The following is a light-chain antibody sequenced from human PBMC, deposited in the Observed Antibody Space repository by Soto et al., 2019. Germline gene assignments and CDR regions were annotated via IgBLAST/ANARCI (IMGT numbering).Light chain of an antibody. Sequence: EIVLTQSPGTLSLSPGERATLSCRASQSVSSSYLAWYQQKPGQAPRLLIYGASTRATGIPDRFSGSGSHTDFTLTISRLEPEDFAVYYCQQYGSSPYTFGQGTKLEIK. J-gene: IGKJ2*01. CDR2: GAS. CDR3: QQYGSSPYT. V-gene: IGKV3-20*01. CDR1: QSVSSSY.